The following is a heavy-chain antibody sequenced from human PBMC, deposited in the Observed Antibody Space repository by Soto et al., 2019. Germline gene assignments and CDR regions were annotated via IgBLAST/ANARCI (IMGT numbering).Heavy chain of an antibody. Sequence: GGSLRLSCAASGFTFSSYSMNWVRQAPGKGLEWVSSISSSSSYIYYADSVKGRFTISRDNAKNSLYLQMNSLRAEDAAVYYCARDQVAGTRYFDLWGRGTLVTVSS. CDR1: GFTFSSYS. D-gene: IGHD6-19*01. J-gene: IGHJ2*01. CDR2: ISSSSSYI. V-gene: IGHV3-21*01. CDR3: ARDQVAGTRYFDL.